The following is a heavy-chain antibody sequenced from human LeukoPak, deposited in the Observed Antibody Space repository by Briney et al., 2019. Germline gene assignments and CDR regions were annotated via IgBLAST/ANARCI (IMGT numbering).Heavy chain of an antibody. J-gene: IGHJ6*03. V-gene: IGHV1-18*01. CDR1: GYTFTSYG. Sequence: ASVKVSCKASGYTFTSYGISWVRQAPGQGLEWMGWISAYNGNTNYAQKLQGRVTMTTDTSTSTAYMELRSLRSDDTAVYYCARATTTHSSWCERTHYYYMDVWGKGTTVTVSS. D-gene: IGHD6-13*01. CDR3: ARATTTHSSWCERTHYYYMDV. CDR2: ISAYNGNT.